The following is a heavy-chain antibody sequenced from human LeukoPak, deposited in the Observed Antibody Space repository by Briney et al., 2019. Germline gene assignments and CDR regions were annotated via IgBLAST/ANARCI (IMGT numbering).Heavy chain of an antibody. Sequence: ASVKVSCKVSGYTLTELSMHWVRQAPGKGLEWMGGFDPEDGETIYAQKFQGRVTMTEDTSTDTAYMELSSLRFEDTAVYYCATDSGWFGGSSPGSLWGQGTLVTVSS. CDR2: FDPEDGET. D-gene: IGHD3-10*01. CDR3: ATDSGWFGGSSPGSL. J-gene: IGHJ4*02. CDR1: GYTLTELS. V-gene: IGHV1-24*01.